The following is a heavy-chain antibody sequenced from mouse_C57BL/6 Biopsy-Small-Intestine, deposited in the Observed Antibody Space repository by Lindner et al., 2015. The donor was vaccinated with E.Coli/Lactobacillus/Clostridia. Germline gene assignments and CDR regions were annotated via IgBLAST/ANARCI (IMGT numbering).Heavy chain of an antibody. Sequence: VQLQESGGGLVKPGGSRKLSCAASGFTFSDYGMHWGRQAPEKGLEWVAYISRDSNTIYYTDRVKSRFTISRDNARNTLFLQMTSLRSEDTAIYYCLRGINWDQFEYWGQGTTLTVSS. D-gene: IGHD4-1*01. CDR2: ISRDSNTI. J-gene: IGHJ2*01. CDR1: GFTFSDYG. V-gene: IGHV5-17*01. CDR3: LRGINWDQFEY.